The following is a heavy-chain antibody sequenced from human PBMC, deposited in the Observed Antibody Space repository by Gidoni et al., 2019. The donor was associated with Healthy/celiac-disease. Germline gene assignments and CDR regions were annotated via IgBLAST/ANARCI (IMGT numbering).Heavy chain of an antibody. CDR3: AKDQETSLDY. J-gene: IGHJ4*02. D-gene: IGHD2-2*01. V-gene: IGHV3-30*18. CDR2: ISYDGSNK. CDR1: GFTFSSYG. Sequence: QVQLVESGGVVVQPGRSLRLSCAASGFTFSSYGMHWVRQAPGKGLEWVAVISYDGSNKYYADSVKGRFTISRDNSKNTLYLQMNSLRAEDTAVYYCAKDQETSLDYWGQGTLVTVSS.